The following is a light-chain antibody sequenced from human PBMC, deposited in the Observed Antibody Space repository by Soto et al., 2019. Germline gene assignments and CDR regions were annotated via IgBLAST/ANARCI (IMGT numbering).Light chain of an antibody. CDR2: DVT. CDR1: NSDVGNYNF. J-gene: IGLJ3*02. Sequence: QSVLTQPRSVSGSPGQAVTISCTGTNSDVGNYNFVSWYQHHPGKAPKLMIYDVTKRPSGVPDRFSGSKSSNTASLTISGLQAEDEADYYCCTYAGSFHQFGGGTKLTVL. V-gene: IGLV2-11*01. CDR3: CTYAGSFHQ.